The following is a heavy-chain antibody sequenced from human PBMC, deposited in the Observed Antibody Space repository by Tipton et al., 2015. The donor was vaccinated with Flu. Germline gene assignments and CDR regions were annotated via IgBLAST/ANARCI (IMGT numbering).Heavy chain of an antibody. J-gene: IGHJ4*02. V-gene: IGHV4-38-2*01. CDR1: GYSISSGYY. Sequence: TLSLTCAVSGYSISSGYYWGWIRQPPGKGLEWIGSIYHSGSTYYNPSLKSRVTISVDMSKNQFSLKLSSVTAADTAVYYCARVLVAGTGPLFDYWGQGTLVTVSS. D-gene: IGHD6-19*01. CDR2: IYHSGST. CDR3: ARVLVAGTGPLFDY.